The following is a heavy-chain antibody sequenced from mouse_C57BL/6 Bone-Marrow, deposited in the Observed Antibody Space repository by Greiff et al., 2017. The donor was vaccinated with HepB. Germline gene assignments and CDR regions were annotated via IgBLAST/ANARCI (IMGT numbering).Heavy chain of an antibody. V-gene: IGHV5-9*01. CDR2: ISGGGGNT. CDR3: ASSDY. J-gene: IGHJ2*01. CDR1: GFTFSSYT. Sequence: EVQGVESGGGLVKPGGSLKLSCAASGFTFSSYTMSWVRQTPEKRLEWVATISGGGGNTYYPDSVKGRVTISRDNAKNTLYLQMSSLRSEDTALYYCASSDYWGQGTTLTVSS.